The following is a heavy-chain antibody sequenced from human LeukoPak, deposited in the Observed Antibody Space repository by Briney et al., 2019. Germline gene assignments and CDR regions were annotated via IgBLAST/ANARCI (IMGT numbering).Heavy chain of an antibody. V-gene: IGHV1-2*02. CDR1: GYIFTGYY. D-gene: IGHD6-19*01. J-gene: IGHJ4*02. CDR3: ARGGDSSGWFPLYYFDY. Sequence: ASVKVSCKASGYIFTGYYMHWVRQAPGQGLEWMGWINPNSGGTNYAQKFQGRVTMTRDTSISTAYMELSRLRSDDTAVYYCARGGDSSGWFPLYYFDYWGQGTLVTVSS. CDR2: INPNSGGT.